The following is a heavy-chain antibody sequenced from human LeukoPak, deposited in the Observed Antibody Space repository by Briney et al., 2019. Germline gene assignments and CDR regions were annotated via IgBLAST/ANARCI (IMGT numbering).Heavy chain of an antibody. CDR1: GFTFSSYA. Sequence: GGSLRLSCAASGFTFSSYAMNWVRQAPGKGLEWVANIKQDGSEKYYVDSVKGRFTISRDNAKNSLYLQMNSLRAEDTAVYYCARDRVKWSYWGQGTLVTVSS. D-gene: IGHD1-26*01. CDR3: ARDRVKWSY. V-gene: IGHV3-7*04. CDR2: IKQDGSEK. J-gene: IGHJ4*02.